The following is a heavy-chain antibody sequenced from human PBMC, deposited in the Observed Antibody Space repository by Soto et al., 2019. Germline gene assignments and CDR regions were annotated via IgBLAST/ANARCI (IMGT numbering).Heavy chain of an antibody. Sequence: GGSLRLSCAASCLIVENFGMRWVSQTRRMGLEWISSISGSGFKKYYADSVKGRFTISRDNSKSTVYLELNNLSAEDTAVYHCAKNQGVELVPLATVDWFDPWGQGSVVTVSS. CDR1: CLIVENFG. CDR3: AKNQGVELVPLATVDWFDP. CDR2: ISGSGFKK. V-gene: IGHV3-23*01. D-gene: IGHD1-26*01. J-gene: IGHJ5*02.